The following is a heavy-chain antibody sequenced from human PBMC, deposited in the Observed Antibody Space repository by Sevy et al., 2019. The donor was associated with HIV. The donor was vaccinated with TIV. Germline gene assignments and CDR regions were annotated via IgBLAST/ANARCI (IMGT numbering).Heavy chain of an antibody. CDR1: GGTFSSYA. D-gene: IGHD1-20*01. CDR3: ARARMGITSANYYYYGMDV. Sequence: ASVKVSCKASGGTFSSYAISWVRQAPGQGLEWMGGIIPNFGTANYAQKFQGRVTITADESTSTAYMELSSLRSEDTAVYYCARARMGITSANYYYYGMDVWGQGTTVTVSS. V-gene: IGHV1-69*13. CDR2: IIPNFGTA. J-gene: IGHJ6*02.